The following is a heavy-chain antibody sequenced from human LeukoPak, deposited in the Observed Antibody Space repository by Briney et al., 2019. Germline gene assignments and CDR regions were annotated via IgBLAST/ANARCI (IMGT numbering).Heavy chain of an antibody. CDR1: GYTFTGYY. V-gene: IGHV1-2*06. J-gene: IGHJ2*01. Sequence: ASVKVSCKPSGYTFTGYYMHWVRQAPGQGLEWMGRINPNSGATNYAQKFQGRVTMARDTSISTAYMELTTLRSDDTAVYYCAKSIEYCGADCYGYFDLWGRGTLVTVSS. CDR3: AKSIEYCGADCYGYFDL. CDR2: INPNSGAT. D-gene: IGHD2-21*02.